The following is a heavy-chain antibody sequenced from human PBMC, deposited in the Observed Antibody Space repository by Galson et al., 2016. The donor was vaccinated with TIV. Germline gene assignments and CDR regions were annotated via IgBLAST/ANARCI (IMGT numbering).Heavy chain of an antibody. J-gene: IGHJ3*01. V-gene: IGHV4-31*03. CDR1: GVSISSGFSY. D-gene: IGHD4-17*01. CDR3: ARETYGDYDNYDAFDF. CDR2: IHFTGRP. Sequence: TLSLTCSVSGVSISSGFSYWNWVRQSPGQGLGWIGYIHFTGRPYYNPSFQSRVSISVGTSKSQFSLNLRSVTAADTAVYFCARETYGDYDNYDAFDFWGRGTMVTVSS.